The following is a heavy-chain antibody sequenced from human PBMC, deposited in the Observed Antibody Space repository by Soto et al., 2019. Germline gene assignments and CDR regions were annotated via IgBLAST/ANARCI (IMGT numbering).Heavy chain of an antibody. Sequence: SGGSLRLSCAASGFTFSTYGMSWVRQAPGKGLEWVSSISGRGGSTYYADSVKGRFTISRDNSKNTLDLQMSSLRAEDTAVYYCAKRAGDYWGRGTLVTVSS. CDR2: ISGRGGST. CDR1: GFTFSTYG. V-gene: IGHV3-23*01. J-gene: IGHJ4*02. CDR3: AKRAGDY.